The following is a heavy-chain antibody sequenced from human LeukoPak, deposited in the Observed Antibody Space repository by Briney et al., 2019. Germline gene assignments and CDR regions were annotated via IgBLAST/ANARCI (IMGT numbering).Heavy chain of an antibody. D-gene: IGHD3-10*01. Sequence: SETLSLTCTVSGGSISSSSYYWGWIRQPPGKGLEWIGSIYYSGSTYYNPSLKSRVTISVDTSKNQFSLKLSSVTAADTAVYYCAGGVRGTGYFDYWGQGTLVTVSS. CDR1: GGSISSSSYY. V-gene: IGHV4-39*07. CDR3: AGGVRGTGYFDY. CDR2: IYYSGST. J-gene: IGHJ4*02.